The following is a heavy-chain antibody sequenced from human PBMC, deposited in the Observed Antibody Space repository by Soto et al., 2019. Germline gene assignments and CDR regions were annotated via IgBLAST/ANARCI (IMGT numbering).Heavy chain of an antibody. CDR2: IIPIFGTA. V-gene: IGHV1-69*13. J-gene: IGHJ4*02. D-gene: IGHD2-21*02. CDR3: ARTYGGNSPPDY. Sequence: SVKVSCKASGGTFSSYAISWVRQAPGQGLEWMGGIIPIFGTANYAQKFQGRVTITADESTSTAYMELSSLRSEDTAVYYCARTYGGNSPPDYWGQGTLVTVSS. CDR1: GGTFSSYA.